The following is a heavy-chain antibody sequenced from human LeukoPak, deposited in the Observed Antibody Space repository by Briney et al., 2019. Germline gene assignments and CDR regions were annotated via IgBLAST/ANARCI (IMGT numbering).Heavy chain of an antibody. Sequence: PSETLSLTCTVSGGSISSYYWSWIRQPPGKGLEWIGYIYYSGSINYNPSLKSRVTISVDTSKNQFSLKLSSVTAADTAVYYCARAPTMVRGGIGAFDIWGQGTMVTVSS. CDR2: IYYSGSI. V-gene: IGHV4-59*01. CDR1: GGSISSYY. J-gene: IGHJ3*02. D-gene: IGHD3-10*01. CDR3: ARAPTMVRGGIGAFDI.